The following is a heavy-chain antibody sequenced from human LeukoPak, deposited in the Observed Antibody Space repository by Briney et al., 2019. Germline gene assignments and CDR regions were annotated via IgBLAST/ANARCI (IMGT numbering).Heavy chain of an antibody. CDR3: AKENYYYDSSGYSHYFDY. CDR2: ISGSGGST. CDR1: GFSFSSYA. D-gene: IGHD3-22*01. J-gene: IGHJ4*02. Sequence: GGSLRLSCAASGFSFSSYAMSWVRQAPGKGLEWVSAISGSGGSTYYADSVKGRFTISRDNSKNTLYLQMNSLRAEDTAVYYCAKENYYYDSSGYSHYFDYWGQGTLVTVSS. V-gene: IGHV3-23*01.